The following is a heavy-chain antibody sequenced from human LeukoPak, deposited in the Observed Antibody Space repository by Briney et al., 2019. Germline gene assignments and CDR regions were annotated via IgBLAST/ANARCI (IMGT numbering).Heavy chain of an antibody. D-gene: IGHD2-21*02. J-gene: IGHJ4*02. CDR1: GYSFTSYW. Sequence: GESLKISCKGSGYSFTSYWIVWVRQMPGKGLEWMGIIYPGDSDTRYSPSFQGQVTISADKSISTAYLQWSSLKASDTAMYYCARRKNVNCGGDCYPPEYYFDYWGQGTLVTVSS. V-gene: IGHV5-51*01. CDR2: IYPGDSDT. CDR3: ARRKNVNCGGDCYPPEYYFDY.